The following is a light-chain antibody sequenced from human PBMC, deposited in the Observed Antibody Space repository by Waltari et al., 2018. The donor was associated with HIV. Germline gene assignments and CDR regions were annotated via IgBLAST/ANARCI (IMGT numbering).Light chain of an antibody. V-gene: IGLV1-44*01. CDR1: SSNIGSND. CDR3: ATWDDSLNGPL. CDR2: ANN. Sequence: QSVLTPPPSASGTPGQRDTISCSGISSNIGSNDVSSYQQFPGTAPKVLMSANNQRPSGVPDRFSASKSGTSASLAISGLHFEDEADYYCATWDDSLNGPLFGGGTKLTVL. J-gene: IGLJ2*01.